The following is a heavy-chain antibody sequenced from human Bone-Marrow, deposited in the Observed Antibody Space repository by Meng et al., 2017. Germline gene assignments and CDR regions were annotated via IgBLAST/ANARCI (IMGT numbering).Heavy chain of an antibody. D-gene: IGHD6-13*01. CDR2: IDPKSGDT. CDR3: ARDEDISAAGKLFGDY. Sequence: QVQLVQSGAEVKKPGSSLKVSCKVSGGPFSSYTISWVRQAPGQGLEWMGGIDPKSGDTHYAQRFQGRVTMTGDTSISTAYMELSGLRSDDTAMYYCARDEDISAAGKLFGDYWGQGTLVTVSS. CDR1: GGPFSSYT. J-gene: IGHJ4*02. V-gene: IGHV1-2*02.